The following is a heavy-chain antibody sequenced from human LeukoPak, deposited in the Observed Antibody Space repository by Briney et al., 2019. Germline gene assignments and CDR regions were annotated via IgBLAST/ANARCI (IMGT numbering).Heavy chain of an antibody. CDR2: INHGGSI. D-gene: IGHD3-10*01. J-gene: IGHJ4*02. V-gene: IGHV4-34*01. CDR3: AGGDYHGSESYANY. Sequence: PSETMSLTCAVYGGSFSGQYWGWIRQPPGKGLEWIGEINHGGSISYNASLKSRVTISLDTSKNPFSLKLSSVTAADTAVYYCAGGDYHGSESYANYWGQGTLVTVSS. CDR1: GGSFSGQY.